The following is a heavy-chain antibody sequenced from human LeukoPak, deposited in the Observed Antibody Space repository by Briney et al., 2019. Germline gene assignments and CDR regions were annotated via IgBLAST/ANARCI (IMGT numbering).Heavy chain of an antibody. CDR3: AKDGAAITAWGGFDY. J-gene: IGHJ4*02. CDR1: GFTFSAYG. Sequence: GGSLRLSCAASGFTFSAYGMHWVRQAPGKGLEWVAVISFDGSSKDYAGSVRGRFTVSRDNSKNTVYLQMNSLRAEDTAVYYCAKDGAAITAWGGFDYWGQGTLVTVSS. D-gene: IGHD1-26*01. V-gene: IGHV3-30*18. CDR2: ISFDGSSK.